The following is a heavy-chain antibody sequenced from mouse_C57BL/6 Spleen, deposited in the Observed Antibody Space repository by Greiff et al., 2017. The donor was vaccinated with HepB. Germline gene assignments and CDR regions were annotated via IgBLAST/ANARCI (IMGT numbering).Heavy chain of an antibody. J-gene: IGHJ2*01. CDR2: ISSGGSYT. CDR3: ARHEFITTLFFDY. Sequence: EVQLVESGGDLVKPGGSLKLSCAASGFTFSSYGMSWVRQTPDKRLEWVATISSGGSYTYYPDSVKGRFTISRDNAKNTLYLQMSSLKSEDTALYDSARHEFITTLFFDYWGESTTLTVSS. D-gene: IGHD1-1*01. V-gene: IGHV5-6*01. CDR1: GFTFSSYG.